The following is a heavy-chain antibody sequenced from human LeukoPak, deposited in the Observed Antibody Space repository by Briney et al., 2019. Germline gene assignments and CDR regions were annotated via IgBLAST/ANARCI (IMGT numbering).Heavy chain of an antibody. Sequence: GGSLRLSCAASGFTFSSYAMSWIRQAPGKGVEWVSYIGNSGSPIYYADSVKGRFTISRDNAKNSLYLQMNSLRAEDTAVYYCVRGPSDSSLPGYWGQGTLVAVSS. D-gene: IGHD3-22*01. CDR1: GFTFSSYA. V-gene: IGHV3-11*01. CDR3: VRGPSDSSLPGY. CDR2: IGNSGSPI. J-gene: IGHJ4*02.